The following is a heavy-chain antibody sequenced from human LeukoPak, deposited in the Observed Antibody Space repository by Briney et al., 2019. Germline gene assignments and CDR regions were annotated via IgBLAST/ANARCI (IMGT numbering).Heavy chain of an antibody. CDR2: NQNRGST. CDR1: LGSITSYY. V-gene: IGHV4-59*01. Sequence: ETLSLTCTVSLGSITSYYWSCIRQHPGKRLEWIGYNQNRGSTNYNPSLKRRVTISVDTSKNQFSLKLRSVAAADTAVYYCARDRPGIAVAGDAFDIWGRGTMVIVSS. D-gene: IGHD6-19*01. J-gene: IGHJ3*02. CDR3: ARDRPGIAVAGDAFDI.